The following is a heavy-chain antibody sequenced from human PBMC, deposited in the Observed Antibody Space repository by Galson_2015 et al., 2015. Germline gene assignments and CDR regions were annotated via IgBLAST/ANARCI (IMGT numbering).Heavy chain of an antibody. V-gene: IGHV3-21*01. CDR1: GFTFSSYS. CDR2: ISSSSSYI. Sequence: SLRLSCAASGFTFSSYSMNWVRQAPGKGLEWVSSISSSSSYIYYADSVKGRFTISRDNAKNSLYLQMNSLRAEDTAVYYCARALEFSSSWYIGYWGQGTLVTVSS. J-gene: IGHJ4*02. D-gene: IGHD6-13*01. CDR3: ARALEFSSSWYIGY.